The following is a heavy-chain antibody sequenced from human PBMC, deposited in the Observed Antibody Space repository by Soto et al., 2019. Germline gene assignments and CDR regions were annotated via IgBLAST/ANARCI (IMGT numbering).Heavy chain of an antibody. J-gene: IGHJ3*02. CDR3: AKDRSYYDSSGYYYSAFDI. CDR1: GFTFSSYA. V-gene: IGHV3-23*01. Sequence: GESLKISCAASGFTFSSYAMSWVRQAPGKGLEWVSAISGSDGSTYYADSVKGRFTISRDNSKNTLYLQMNSLRAEDTAVYYCAKDRSYYDSSGYYYSAFDIWGQGTMVTVSS. CDR2: ISGSDGST. D-gene: IGHD3-22*01.